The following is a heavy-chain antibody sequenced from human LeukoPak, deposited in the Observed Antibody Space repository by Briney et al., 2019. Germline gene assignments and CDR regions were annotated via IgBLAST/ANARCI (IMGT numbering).Heavy chain of an antibody. D-gene: IGHD3-3*01. CDR3: AVDPEFYDFWSGYGGGY. Sequence: SETLSLTCTVSGGSISSSSYYWGWLRQPPGTGLEWLGSIYYSGSTYYNPSLKSRVTISVDTSKNQFSLKLSSVTAADTAVYYCAVDPEFYDFWSGYGGGYWGQGTLVTVSS. J-gene: IGHJ4*02. V-gene: IGHV4-39*01. CDR1: GGSISSSSYY. CDR2: IYYSGST.